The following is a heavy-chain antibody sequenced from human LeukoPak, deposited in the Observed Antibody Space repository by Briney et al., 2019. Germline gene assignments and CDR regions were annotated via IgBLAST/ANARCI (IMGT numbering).Heavy chain of an antibody. CDR2: ISSDGNT. D-gene: IGHD6-19*01. V-gene: IGHV3-66*01. CDR1: GFTFASYA. CDR3: ARGQEQFSSPWQWGPRRKNFYYYGMDV. J-gene: IGHJ6*02. Sequence: PGGSLRLSCAASGFTFASYAMHWVRLGPGKGLEWVSVISSDGNTYYADSVKGRFTISRDNSRNTLSLQMHGLRADDTAVYYCARGQEQFSSPWQWGPRRKNFYYYGMDVWGQGTTVTVSS.